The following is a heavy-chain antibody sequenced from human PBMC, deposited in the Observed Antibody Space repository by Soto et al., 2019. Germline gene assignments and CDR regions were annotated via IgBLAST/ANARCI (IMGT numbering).Heavy chain of an antibody. J-gene: IGHJ4*02. Sequence: GGSLRLSCAASGFTFSSYAMSWVRQAPGKGLEWVSAISGSGGSTYYADSVKGRFTISRDNSKNTLYLQMNSLRAEDTAVYYCAKTRQKQWLREDYFDYWGQGTLVTVSS. V-gene: IGHV3-23*01. D-gene: IGHD6-19*01. CDR1: GFTFSSYA. CDR2: ISGSGGST. CDR3: AKTRQKQWLREDYFDY.